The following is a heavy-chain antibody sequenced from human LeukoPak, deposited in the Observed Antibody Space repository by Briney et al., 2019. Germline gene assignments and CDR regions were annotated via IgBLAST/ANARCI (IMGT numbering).Heavy chain of an antibody. D-gene: IGHD5-24*01. CDR3: ARDRRDGYNWDYFDY. Sequence: ASVKVSCKASGYTFTSYYMHWVRQAPGQGLEWMGWISAYNGNTNYAQKLQGRVTMTTDTSTSTAYMELRSLRSDDTAVYYCARDRRDGYNWDYFDYWGQGTLVTVSS. CDR2: ISAYNGNT. CDR1: GYTFTSYY. V-gene: IGHV1-18*04. J-gene: IGHJ4*02.